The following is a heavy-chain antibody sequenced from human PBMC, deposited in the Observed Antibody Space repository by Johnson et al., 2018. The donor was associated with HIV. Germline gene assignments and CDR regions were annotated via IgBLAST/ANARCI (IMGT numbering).Heavy chain of an antibody. CDR2: ISGSGSST. V-gene: IGHV3-11*01. Sequence: QVQLVESGGGLVKPGGSLRLSCAGSGFTFSDHYMSWVRQAPGKGLEWVAAISGSGSSTYYADSVKGRFTISRDNSKNTLYLQMNSLRAEDTAVYYCARAWVNYYDSPDAFDIWGQGTMVTVSS. CDR1: GFTFSDHY. CDR3: ARAWVNYYDSPDAFDI. D-gene: IGHD3-22*01. J-gene: IGHJ3*02.